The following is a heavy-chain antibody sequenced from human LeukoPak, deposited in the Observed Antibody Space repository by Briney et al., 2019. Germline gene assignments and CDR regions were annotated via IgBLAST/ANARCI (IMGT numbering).Heavy chain of an antibody. CDR1: GFTFSSYA. J-gene: IGHJ4*02. CDR2: INSAGST. CDR3: AKDQNTVATAPFDY. Sequence: PGGSLRLSCAASGFTFSSYAMSWVRQAPGKGLEWVSAINSAGSTYYGDSVRSRFTISRDNSKNVLYLQMNSLRAEDTALYYCAKDQNTVATAPFDYWGQGTLVTVSS. D-gene: IGHD4-17*01. V-gene: IGHV3-23*01.